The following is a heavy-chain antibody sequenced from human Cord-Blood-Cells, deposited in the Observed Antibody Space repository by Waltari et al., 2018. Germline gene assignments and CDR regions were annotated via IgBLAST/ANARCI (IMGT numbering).Heavy chain of an antibody. CDR1: GGTFSSYD. D-gene: IGHD6-19*01. Sequence: QVQLVESGAEGKKPGSSVEVSCKASGGTFSSYDIRGVRPAPGQGLEWMGGTIPIFGSRNLGQKFPGRVTFTADRSTSPAYIGLSSLRSEDTAVYYCARDGVAVADSSYYYGMDVWGQGTTVTVSS. J-gene: IGHJ6*02. CDR2: TIPIFGSR. CDR3: ARDGVAVADSSYYYGMDV. V-gene: IGHV1-69*01.